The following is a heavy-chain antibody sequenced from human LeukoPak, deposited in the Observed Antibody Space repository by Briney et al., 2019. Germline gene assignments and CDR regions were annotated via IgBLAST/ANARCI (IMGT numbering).Heavy chain of an antibody. CDR3: ARDQIWFGDGGWFDP. V-gene: IGHV3-7*03. Sequence: GRPLRLSCAASGFTFSSYWMSWVGHPPGKGVEWVANIKQGGSEKYYVDSVKGRFTISRDNAKNSLYLQMNSLRAEDTAVYCCARDQIWFGDGGWFDPWGQGTLVTVSS. D-gene: IGHD3-10*01. CDR1: GFTFSSYW. J-gene: IGHJ5*02. CDR2: IKQGGSEK.